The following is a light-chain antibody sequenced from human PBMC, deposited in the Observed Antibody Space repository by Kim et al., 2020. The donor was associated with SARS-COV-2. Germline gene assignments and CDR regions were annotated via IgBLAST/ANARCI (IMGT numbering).Light chain of an antibody. Sequence: SYELTQPPSVSVSPGQTASITCSGDKLGDTYACWYQQKPGQSPVLVIYQDNKRPSGIPERFSGSNPGNTATLTISGTQAMDEADYYCQAWDSSTYVFGTGTKVTVL. J-gene: IGLJ1*01. CDR3: QAWDSSTYV. V-gene: IGLV3-1*01. CDR1: KLGDTY. CDR2: QDN.